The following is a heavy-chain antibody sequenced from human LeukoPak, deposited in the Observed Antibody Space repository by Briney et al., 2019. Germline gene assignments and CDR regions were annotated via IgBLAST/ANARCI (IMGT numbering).Heavy chain of an antibody. CDR1: GGSFSGYY. J-gene: IGHJ5*02. Sequence: SETLSLTCAVYGGSFSGYYWSWIRQPPGKGLEWIGEINHSGSTNYNPSLKSRVTISVDTSENQFSLKLSSVTAADTAVYYCARGLRYCSSTSCYRGNWFDPWGQGTLVTVSS. CDR3: ARGLRYCSSTSCYRGNWFDP. D-gene: IGHD2-2*02. CDR2: INHSGST. V-gene: IGHV4-34*01.